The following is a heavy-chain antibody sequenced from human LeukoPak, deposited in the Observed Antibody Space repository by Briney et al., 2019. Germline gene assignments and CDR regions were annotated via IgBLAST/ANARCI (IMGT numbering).Heavy chain of an antibody. V-gene: IGHV3-20*04. CDR3: ARDDRDYVWGSYRN. CDR1: GFTFGDYG. D-gene: IGHD3-16*02. CDR2: INWNGGST. Sequence: RPGGSLRLSCAASGFTFGDYGMSWVRQAPGKGLEWVSGINWNGGSTGYADSVKGRFTISRDNAKNSLYLQMNSLRAEDTALYYCARDDRDYVWGSYRNWGQGTLVTVSS. J-gene: IGHJ4*02.